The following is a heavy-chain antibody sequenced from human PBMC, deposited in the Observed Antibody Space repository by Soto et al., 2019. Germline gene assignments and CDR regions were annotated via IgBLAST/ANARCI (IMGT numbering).Heavy chain of an antibody. Sequence: PGGSLRLSCAASGFSFSSCAMSWVRQAPGKGLEWVSTISVGGGTTYYADAVKGRFTISRDNSKNTLYLQMNSLRAEDTAVYYCAKVYSDFWRGYPFYFDYWGQGTLVTVSS. J-gene: IGHJ4*02. D-gene: IGHD3-3*01. CDR3: AKVYSDFWRGYPFYFDY. CDR2: ISVGGGTT. CDR1: GFSFSSCA. V-gene: IGHV3-23*01.